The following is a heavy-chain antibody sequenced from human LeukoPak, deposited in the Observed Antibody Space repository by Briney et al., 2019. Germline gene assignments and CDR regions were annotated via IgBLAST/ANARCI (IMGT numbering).Heavy chain of an antibody. CDR3: ARESSGYSYGTYYFGY. CDR1: GFTFSSYW. J-gene: IGHJ4*02. CDR2: IKQDGSEK. Sequence: PGGSLRLSCAASGFTFSSYWMSWVRQAPGKGLEWVANIKQDGSEKYYVDSVKGRFTISRDNAKNSLYLQMNSLRAEDTAVYYCARESSGYSYGTYYFGYWGQGTLVTVSS. D-gene: IGHD5-18*01. V-gene: IGHV3-7*01.